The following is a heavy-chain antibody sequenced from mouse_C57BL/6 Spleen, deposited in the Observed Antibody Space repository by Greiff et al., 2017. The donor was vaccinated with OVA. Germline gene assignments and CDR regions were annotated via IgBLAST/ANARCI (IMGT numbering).Heavy chain of an antibody. D-gene: IGHD1-1*01. CDR3: ARHYYGSSYYAMDY. V-gene: IGHV2-6-1*01. CDR2: IWSDGST. Sequence: VQLQESGPGLVAPSQSLSITCTVSGFSLTSYGVHWVRQPPGKGLEWLVVIWSDGSTTYNSAPKSRLSISKDNNKSQVFIKINSRQTDDTAVYYCARHYYGSSYYAMDYWGQGTSVTVSS. CDR1: GFSLTSYG. J-gene: IGHJ4*01.